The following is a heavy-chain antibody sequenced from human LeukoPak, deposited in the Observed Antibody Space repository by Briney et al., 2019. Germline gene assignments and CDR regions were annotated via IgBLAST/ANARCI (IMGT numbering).Heavy chain of an antibody. D-gene: IGHD3-22*01. V-gene: IGHV3-23*01. Sequence: GGSLRLSCAASGFTFSSYAMSWVRQAPGKGLEWVSGISSSGDRTYYADSVKGRFTISRDNAKNSLYLQMNSLRAEDTAVYYCARGYYDSSPIPFDYWGQGTLVTVSS. J-gene: IGHJ4*02. CDR2: ISSSGDRT. CDR1: GFTFSSYA. CDR3: ARGYYDSSPIPFDY.